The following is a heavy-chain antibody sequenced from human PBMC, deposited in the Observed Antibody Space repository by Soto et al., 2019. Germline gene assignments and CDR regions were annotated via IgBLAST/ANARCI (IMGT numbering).Heavy chain of an antibody. D-gene: IGHD2-21*01. Sequence: EVQLLESGGGLVQPGGPLRLSCAASGFTFNNYAMSWVRQAPGRGLEWVSGISGSGDTINYADSVKGRFTVSRDNSKNTLYLQMNSLRVQDPAVYYCATHRREPISCCGEDWGKGTLVTVSS. V-gene: IGHV3-23*01. J-gene: IGHJ4*02. CDR2: ISGSGDTI. CDR1: GFTFNNYA. CDR3: ATHRREPISCCGED.